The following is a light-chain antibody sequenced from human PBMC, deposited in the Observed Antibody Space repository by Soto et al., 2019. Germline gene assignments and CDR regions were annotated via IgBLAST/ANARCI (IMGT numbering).Light chain of an antibody. CDR2: GIS. J-gene: IGKJ2*01. V-gene: IGKV3-20*01. Sequence: EIVLTQSPGTLSLSPGERANLSCRASQSVNSNYLAWYQQKPGQAPRPLIYGISSRATGVPDRFTGSGSGTDFTLTISRLEAEDFAVYYCQQYDSSPRTFGQGTKVEIK. CDR3: QQYDSSPRT. CDR1: QSVNSNY.